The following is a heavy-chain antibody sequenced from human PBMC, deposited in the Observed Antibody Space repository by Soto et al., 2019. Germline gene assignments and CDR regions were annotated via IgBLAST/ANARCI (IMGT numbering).Heavy chain of an antibody. V-gene: IGHV2-5*01. J-gene: IGHJ5*02. CDR1: GFSLRTSGVG. Sequence: SGPTLVNPTPPLTLTCIFSGFSLRTSGVGVGWIRQPPGKALEWLGFIYWNDDKRYSPSLKSRLTITKDTSKNQVVLTMTNMDPVDTATSYCAKSGSSGWYGWFDPWGQGTLVTVSS. D-gene: IGHD6-19*01. CDR3: AKSGSSGWYGWFDP. CDR2: IYWNDDK.